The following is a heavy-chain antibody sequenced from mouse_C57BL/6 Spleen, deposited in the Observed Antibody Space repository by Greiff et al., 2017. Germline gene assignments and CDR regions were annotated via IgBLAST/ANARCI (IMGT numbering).Heavy chain of an antibody. V-gene: IGHV1-55*01. Sequence: VQLQQPGAELVKPGASVKMSCKASGYTFTSYWITWVKQRPGQGLEWIGDIYPGSGSTNYNEKFKSKATLTVDTSSSTAYMQLSSLTSEDSAVYYCARPYYYGSSYRYYAMDYWGQGTSVTVSS. CDR3: ARPYYYGSSYRYYAMDY. D-gene: IGHD1-1*01. CDR1: GYTFTSYW. J-gene: IGHJ4*01. CDR2: IYPGSGST.